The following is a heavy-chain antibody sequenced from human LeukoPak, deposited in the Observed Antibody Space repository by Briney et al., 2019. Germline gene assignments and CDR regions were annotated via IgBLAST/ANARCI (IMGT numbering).Heavy chain of an antibody. CDR3: ASLRRVKGYCSGGSCYGFDY. J-gene: IGHJ4*02. CDR2: IKQDGSEK. V-gene: IGHV3-7*01. D-gene: IGHD2-15*01. CDR1: GFTFSSYW. Sequence: GGSLRLSCAASGFTFSSYWMSWVRQAPGKGLEWVANIKQDGSEKYYVDSVKGRFTTSRDNAKNSLYLQMNSLRAEDTAVYYCASLRRVKGYCSGGSCYGFDYWGQGTLVTVSS.